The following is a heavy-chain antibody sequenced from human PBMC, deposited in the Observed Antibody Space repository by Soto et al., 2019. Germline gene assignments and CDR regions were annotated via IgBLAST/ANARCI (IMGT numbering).Heavy chain of an antibody. CDR3: AREGDGTTGYYQDC. CDR2: IYSGGST. J-gene: IGHJ4*01. D-gene: IGHD3-22*01. CDR1: GFTFSDYA. V-gene: IGHV3-23*01. Sequence: PGGSLRLSCAASGFTFSDYAMSWVRQAPGKGLECVSVIYSGGSTYYSDSVKGRFTISRDNAKNTLYLQMNSLRAEDTAVYYCAREGDGTTGYYQDCWGHGTLVTVSS.